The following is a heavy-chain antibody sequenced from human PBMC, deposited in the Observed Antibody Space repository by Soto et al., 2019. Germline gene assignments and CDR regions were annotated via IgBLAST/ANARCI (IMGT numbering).Heavy chain of an antibody. CDR3: PVWGMGNNFGAA. CDR1: GFTFSDYY. Sequence: EVQLVESGGGLVQPGGSLRLSCAASGFTFSDYYMDWVRQAPGKGLEWVGRSKNKADSYTTEYAASVKGRFSISRDASKNSLYLQMNSLKTEDTAVYYCPVWGMGNNFGAAWCQGVLGTVST. D-gene: IGHD2-8*02. CDR2: SKNKADSYTT. J-gene: IGHJ4*02. V-gene: IGHV3-72*01.